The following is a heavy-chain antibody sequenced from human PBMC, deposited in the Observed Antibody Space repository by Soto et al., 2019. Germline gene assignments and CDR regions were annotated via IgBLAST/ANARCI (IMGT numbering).Heavy chain of an antibody. Sequence: GGSLRLSCVASGFTFSSYAMNWVRQAPRKGLEWVSAVSGSGHTTYYADFVEGRFTLSRDNSKNTLYLQMNSLRAEDTALSYCAKDSSWNYVLGAFDFWGPGTMVTVAS. V-gene: IGHV3-23*01. J-gene: IGHJ3*01. CDR1: GFTFSSYA. CDR2: VSGSGHTT. D-gene: IGHD1-7*01. CDR3: AKDSSWNYVLGAFDF.